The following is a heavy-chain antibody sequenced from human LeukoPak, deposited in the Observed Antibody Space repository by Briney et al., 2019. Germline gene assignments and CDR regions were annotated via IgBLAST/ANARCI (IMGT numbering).Heavy chain of an antibody. Sequence: GGSLRLSCAASGFTFSSYWMSWVRQAPGKGLEWVANIKQDGSEKYYVDSVKGRFTISRDNAKNSLYLQMNSLRAEDTAVYYCAKGIVIVSATGVDYWGQGTLVTVSS. V-gene: IGHV3-7*01. CDR1: GFTFSSYW. D-gene: IGHD2/OR15-2a*01. CDR2: IKQDGSEK. J-gene: IGHJ4*02. CDR3: AKGIVIVSATGVDY.